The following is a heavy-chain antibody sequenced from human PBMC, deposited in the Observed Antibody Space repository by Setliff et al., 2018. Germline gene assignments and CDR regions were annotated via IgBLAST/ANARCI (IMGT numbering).Heavy chain of an antibody. D-gene: IGHD2-15*01. CDR3: VKDRYCSDASCSPDYFDY. J-gene: IGHJ4*02. CDR2: INPDSGDA. CDR1: GYIFTDYY. Sequence: ASVKVSCKSSGYIFTDYYIHWVRQAPGQGLEWMGWINPDSGDANYGPNFQGRFTISRDNSKNTLYLQMNSLRAEDTAVYYCVKDRYCSDASCSPDYFDYWGQGPRSPSPQ. V-gene: IGHV1-2*02.